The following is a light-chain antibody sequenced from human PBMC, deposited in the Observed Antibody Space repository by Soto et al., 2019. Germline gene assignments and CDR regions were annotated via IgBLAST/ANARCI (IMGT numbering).Light chain of an antibody. CDR3: SSYTSSSTV. J-gene: IGLJ2*01. CDR1: SSDVGGYDH. V-gene: IGLV2-14*01. CDR2: DVS. Sequence: QSALTQPASVSGSPGQSITISSTGTSSDVGGYDHVSWYQQHPGKAPKLMIYDVSSRPSGVSNRFSGSKSGNTASLTISGLQVEDEADYYCSSYTSSSTVFGGGTKLTVL.